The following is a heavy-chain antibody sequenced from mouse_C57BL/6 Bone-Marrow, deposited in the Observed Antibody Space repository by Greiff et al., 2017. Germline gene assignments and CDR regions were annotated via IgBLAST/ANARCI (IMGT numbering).Heavy chain of an antibody. CDR1: GYTFTDYY. Sequence: VQLQQSGAELVRPGASVKLSCKASGYTFTDYYINWVKQRPGQGLEWIARIYPGSGNTYYTEKFKGKATLTAEKSSSTAYMQLSSLTSEDSAVYFCARRNGYYAMDYWGQGTSVTVSS. V-gene: IGHV1-76*01. CDR2: IYPGSGNT. J-gene: IGHJ4*01. CDR3: ARRNGYYAMDY.